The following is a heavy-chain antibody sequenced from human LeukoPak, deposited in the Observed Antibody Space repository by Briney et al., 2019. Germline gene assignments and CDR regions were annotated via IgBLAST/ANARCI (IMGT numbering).Heavy chain of an antibody. CDR2: IYPGDSDT. D-gene: IGHD2-15*01. Sequence: GESLKISCKGSGYSFTIYWNGWVRQMPGKGLEWMGIIYPGDSDTRYSPSFQGQVTISADKSISTAYLEWSSLKASDTAMYYCARARYCSGGSCYAEYWGQGTLVTVPS. CDR3: ARARYCSGGSCYAEY. CDR1: GYSFTIYW. J-gene: IGHJ4*02. V-gene: IGHV5-51*01.